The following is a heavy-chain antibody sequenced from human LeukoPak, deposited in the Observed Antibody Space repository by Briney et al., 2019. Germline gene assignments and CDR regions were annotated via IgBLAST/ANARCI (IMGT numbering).Heavy chain of an antibody. J-gene: IGHJ4*02. CDR2: INPNSGGT. CDR3: ARDLPIYCSSTSCYTAESY. V-gene: IGHV1-2*02. D-gene: IGHD2-2*02. Sequence: ASVKVSCKASGYTFTGYYMHWVRQAPGQGLEWMGWINPNSGGTNYAQKFQGRVTMTRDTSISTAYMELSRLRSDDTAVYYRARDLPIYCSSTSCYTAESYWGQGTLVTVSS. CDR1: GYTFTGYY.